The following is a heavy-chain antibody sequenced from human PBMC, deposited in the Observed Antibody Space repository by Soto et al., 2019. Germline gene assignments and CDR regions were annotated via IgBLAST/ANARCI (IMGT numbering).Heavy chain of an antibody. Sequence: QVQLVQSGAEVKKPGASVKVSCKASGYTFTSYAMHWVRQAPGQRLEWMGWINAGNGNTKYSQKFQGRVTITRDTSASTAYMDLSSLRSEDTAVYSCAGGYGGYLPWFDPWGQGTLVTVSS. CDR1: GYTFTSYA. J-gene: IGHJ5*02. D-gene: IGHD4-17*01. CDR2: INAGNGNT. V-gene: IGHV1-3*01. CDR3: AGGYGGYLPWFDP.